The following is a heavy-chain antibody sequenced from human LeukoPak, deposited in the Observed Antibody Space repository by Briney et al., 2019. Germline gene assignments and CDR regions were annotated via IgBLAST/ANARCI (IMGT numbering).Heavy chain of an antibody. V-gene: IGHV4-59*01. D-gene: IGHD6-19*01. CDR1: GASISSYY. J-gene: IGHJ4*02. CDR3: ARTSSIAVI. Sequence: SETLSLTCTVSGASISSYYWSWIRQPPGKGLEWIGYIYYSGSTNYNPSLKSRVTISVDTSKNQFSLKLSSVTAADTAVYYCARTSSIAVIWGQGTLVTVSS. CDR2: IYYSGST.